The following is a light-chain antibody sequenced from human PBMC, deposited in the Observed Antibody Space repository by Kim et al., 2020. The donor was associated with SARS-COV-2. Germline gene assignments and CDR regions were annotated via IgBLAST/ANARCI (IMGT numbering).Light chain of an antibody. J-gene: IGKJ4*01. CDR2: DAS. V-gene: IGKV3-11*01. CDR3: QQRMIWPPLT. Sequence: PGERATLSCRASESIDIYLAWYQQKVGQPPRLLIYDASNRVAGIPDRFSGSGSGTDFALTISSLEPEDSAVYYCQQRMIWPPLTFGGGTKVDIK. CDR1: ESIDIY.